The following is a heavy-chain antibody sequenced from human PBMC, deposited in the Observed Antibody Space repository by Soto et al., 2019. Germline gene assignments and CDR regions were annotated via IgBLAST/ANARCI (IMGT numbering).Heavy chain of an antibody. CDR3: ARELAAGRDLRDY. CDR1: GFTVSSNY. D-gene: IGHD3-10*01. CDR2: IYSGGST. V-gene: IGHV3-66*01. Sequence: EVQLVESGGGLVQPGGSLRLSCAASGFTVSSNYMSWVRQAPGKGLEWVSVIYSGGSTYYADSVKGRFTISRDNSKTTLYLQMNSLRAEDTAVYYCARELAAGRDLRDYWGQGTLVTVSS. J-gene: IGHJ4*02.